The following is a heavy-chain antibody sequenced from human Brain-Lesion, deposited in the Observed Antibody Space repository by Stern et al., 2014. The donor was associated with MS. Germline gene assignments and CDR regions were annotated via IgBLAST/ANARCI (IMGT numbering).Heavy chain of an antibody. Sequence: QVQLLQPGPGLVKPSQTLSLTCTVSGGSISSGSDYWSWIRQPVGKGLEWIGRIHPSGSAFYTPSLKSRVTILTDTSMNQFSLELNSATAADTAIYYCASGYRIFDYWGQGILVTVSS. CDR2: IHPSGSA. CDR3: ASGYRIFDY. V-gene: IGHV4-61*02. CDR1: GGSISSGSDY. D-gene: IGHD5-18*01. J-gene: IGHJ4*02.